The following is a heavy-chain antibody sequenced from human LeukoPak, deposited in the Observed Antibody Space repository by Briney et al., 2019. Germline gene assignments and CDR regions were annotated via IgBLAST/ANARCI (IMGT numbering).Heavy chain of an antibody. CDR2: ISSSSSYI. J-gene: IGHJ1*01. V-gene: IGHV3-21*01. CDR3: ARDTGAYCGGDCYSEVFQH. Sequence: GGSLRLSCAASGFTFSIYSMNWVRQAPGKGLEWVSSISSSSSYIYYADSVKGRFTISRDNAKNSLYLQMNSLRAEDTAVYYCARDTGAYCGGDCYSEVFQHWGQGTLVTVSS. CDR1: GFTFSIYS. D-gene: IGHD2-21*02.